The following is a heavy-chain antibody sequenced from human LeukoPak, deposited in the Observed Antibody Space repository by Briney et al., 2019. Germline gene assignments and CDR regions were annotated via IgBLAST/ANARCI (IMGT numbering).Heavy chain of an antibody. CDR1: GFTFSSYG. CDR2: IAYDGSNK. D-gene: IGHD3-22*01. CDR3: AKWSSVLHYYDSSLHFDY. J-gene: IGHJ4*02. V-gene: IGHV3-30*18. Sequence: GGSLRLSCAASGFTFSSYGMHWVRQAPGKGLEWVAVIAYDGSNKKYADSVKGRFTISRDNSKNTLYLQMNSLRAEDTAVYYCAKWSSVLHYYDSSLHFDYWGQGTLVTVSS.